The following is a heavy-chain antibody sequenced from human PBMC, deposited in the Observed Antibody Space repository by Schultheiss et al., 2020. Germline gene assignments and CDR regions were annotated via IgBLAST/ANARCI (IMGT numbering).Heavy chain of an antibody. CDR2: IYYSGST. Sequence: SETLSLTCTVSGGSISSGGYSWSWIRQPPGKGLEWIGYIYYSGSTYYNPSLKSRVTISVDRSKNQFSLKLSSVTAADTAVYYCAKGYYYDSSGYPNWFDPWGQGTLVTVSS. D-gene: IGHD3-22*01. CDR3: AKGYYYDSSGYPNWFDP. V-gene: IGHV4-30-4*07. J-gene: IGHJ5*02. CDR1: GGSISSGGYS.